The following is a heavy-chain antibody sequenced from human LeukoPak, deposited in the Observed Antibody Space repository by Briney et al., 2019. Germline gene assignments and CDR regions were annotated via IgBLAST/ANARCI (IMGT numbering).Heavy chain of an antibody. Sequence: PSETLSLTCTVSGGSVSSGSYYWSWIRQPPGKGLEWIGYIYYSGSTNYNPSLKGRVTISVDASKNQFSLKLSSVTAADTAVYYCARDRAKHSGYSYGTQYYFDYWGQGTLVTVSS. V-gene: IGHV4-61*01. D-gene: IGHD5-18*01. CDR3: ARDRAKHSGYSYGTQYYFDY. J-gene: IGHJ4*02. CDR2: IYYSGST. CDR1: GGSVSSGSYY.